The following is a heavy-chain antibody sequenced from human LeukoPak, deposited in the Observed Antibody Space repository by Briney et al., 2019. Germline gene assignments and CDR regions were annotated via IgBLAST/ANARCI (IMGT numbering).Heavy chain of an antibody. CDR3: ASGTKDITMALFDAFDI. J-gene: IGHJ3*02. CDR2: IIPIFGTA. V-gene: IGHV1-69*05. D-gene: IGHD3-10*01. Sequence: SVKVSCKASGGTFSSYAISWVRQAPGQGLEWMGGIIPIFGTANYAQKFQGRVTITTDESTSTAYMELSSLRSEDTAVYYCASGTKDITMALFDAFDIWGQGTMVTVSS. CDR1: GGTFSSYA.